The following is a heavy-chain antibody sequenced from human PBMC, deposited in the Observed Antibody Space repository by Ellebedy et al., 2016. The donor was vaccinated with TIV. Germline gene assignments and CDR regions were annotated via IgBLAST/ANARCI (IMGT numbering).Heavy chain of an antibody. CDR3: ARGVNWFDP. V-gene: IGHV6-1*01. J-gene: IGHJ5*02. CDR1: GDSVSSNSGA. CDR2: TYYRSRWFN. Sequence: SQTLSLTCGISGDSVSSNSGAWHWFRQSPSRGLEWLGRTYYRSRWFNNYAMSVKSRITINADTSKNQFSLQLNSVTSQDTAEYYCARGVNWFDPWGQGTLVTVSS. D-gene: IGHD3-16*01.